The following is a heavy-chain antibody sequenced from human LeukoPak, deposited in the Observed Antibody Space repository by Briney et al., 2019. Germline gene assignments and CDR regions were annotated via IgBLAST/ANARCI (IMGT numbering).Heavy chain of an antibody. CDR1: VVTLTVYY. CDR3: ARGSGDSSGTFDC. V-gene: IGHV3-11*01. Sequence: GGSLRLSCTASVVTLTVYYVSWIPQCPGEGLEWVSYISGSGSTIYYADSVKGRFTISRDNAKNSLYLQMISLRAEDTAGYFCARGSGDSSGTFDCWGQGTLVTVSS. J-gene: IGHJ4*02. D-gene: IGHD3-22*01. CDR2: ISGSGSTI.